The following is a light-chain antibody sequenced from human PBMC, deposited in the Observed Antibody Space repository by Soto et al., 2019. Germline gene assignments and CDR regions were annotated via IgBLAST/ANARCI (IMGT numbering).Light chain of an antibody. CDR2: GPS. CDR3: QHYGSSPFT. Sequence: EIVMTQSPATLSVSPGESVTLSCRASQSIGSNLAWFQQKPGQAPRLLIYGPSSRAIGIPHRFSGSGSGTDFTLTISRLEPEDFAVYYCQHYGSSPFTFGGRSKADIK. V-gene: IGKV3-20*01. CDR1: QSIGSN. J-gene: IGKJ4*01.